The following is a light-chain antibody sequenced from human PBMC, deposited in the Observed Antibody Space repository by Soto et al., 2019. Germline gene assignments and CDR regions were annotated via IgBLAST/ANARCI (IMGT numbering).Light chain of an antibody. CDR3: ATWDDSLNGQV. Sequence: QPVLTQPPSASGTPGQTITISCSGNTSNIGINTVNWYQQLPGTAPKLLIYTNSRRPSGVPDRFSGSKSGTSASLAISGLQSEDEADFYCATWDDSLNGQVFGTGTKLTVL. CDR1: TSNIGINT. V-gene: IGLV1-44*01. CDR2: TNS. J-gene: IGLJ1*01.